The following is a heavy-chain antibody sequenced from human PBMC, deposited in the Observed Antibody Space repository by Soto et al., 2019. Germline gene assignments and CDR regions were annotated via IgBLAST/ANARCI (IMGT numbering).Heavy chain of an antibody. CDR2: IYYSEKT. CDR3: ARAPLISIFFAYGMDV. D-gene: IGHD3-3*02. CDR1: GGSISSGDYF. V-gene: IGHV4-31*03. Sequence: QVQLQESGPGLVKPSQTLSLTCTVSGGSISSGDYFWTWIRQHPGKGLEWIGYIYYSEKTYYNPSLKSRVTISVDTSKNLFSLKLSSVTAADTAVYYCARAPLISIFFAYGMDVWGQGTTVTVSS. J-gene: IGHJ6*02.